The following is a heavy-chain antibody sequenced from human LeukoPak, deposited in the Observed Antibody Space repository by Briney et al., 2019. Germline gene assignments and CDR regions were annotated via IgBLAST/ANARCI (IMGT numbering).Heavy chain of an antibody. CDR1: GYTFTSYG. D-gene: IGHD3-16*02. V-gene: IGHV1-18*01. CDR3: ARDLSPYYDYVWGSYRYARFDY. CDR2: ISAYNGNT. Sequence: ASVTVSCKASGYTFTSYGISWVRQAPGQGLEWMGWISAYNGNTNYAQKLQGRVTMTTDTSTSTAYMELRSLGSDDTAVYYCARDLSPYYDYVWGSYRYARFDYWGQGTLVTVSS. J-gene: IGHJ4*02.